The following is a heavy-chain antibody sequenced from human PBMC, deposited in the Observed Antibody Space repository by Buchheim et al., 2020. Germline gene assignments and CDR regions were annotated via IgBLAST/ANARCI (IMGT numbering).Heavy chain of an antibody. CDR3: ARAGRASWYDY. J-gene: IGHJ4*02. Sequence: QVQLVESGGDVVQPGRSLRLSCAASGFTFSSYAMHWVRQAPGKGLEWVAVISYDGSNKYYADSVKGRFTISRDNSKNTLYLQMNSLGGEDTAVYFCARAGRASWYDYWGQGTL. D-gene: IGHD6-13*01. CDR2: ISYDGSNK. CDR1: GFTFSSYA. V-gene: IGHV3-30-3*01.